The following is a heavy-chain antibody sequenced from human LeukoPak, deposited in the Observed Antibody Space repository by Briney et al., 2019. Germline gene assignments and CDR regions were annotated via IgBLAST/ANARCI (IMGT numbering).Heavy chain of an antibody. CDR1: GGSISSSSYY. CDR3: ARDNYGDYVVYYYYYYMDV. Sequence: SETLSLTCTVSGGSISSSSYYWGWVRQPPGKGLEWIGTIYYSGSTYYNPSLQSRVTISVDTSKNQFSLKLSSVTAADTAVYYCARDNYGDYVVYYYYYYMDVWGKGTTVTVSS. V-gene: IGHV4-39*07. J-gene: IGHJ6*03. D-gene: IGHD4-17*01. CDR2: IYYSGST.